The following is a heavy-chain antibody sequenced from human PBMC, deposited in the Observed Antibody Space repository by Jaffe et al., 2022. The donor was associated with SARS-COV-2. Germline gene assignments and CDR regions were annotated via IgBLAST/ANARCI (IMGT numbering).Heavy chain of an antibody. CDR2: ISAYNGNT. CDR3: ARDSVYDYVWGSYRYTGIDY. J-gene: IGHJ4*02. V-gene: IGHV1-18*01. D-gene: IGHD3-16*02. CDR1: GYTFTSYG. Sequence: QVQLVQSGAEVKKPGASVKVSCKASGYTFTSYGISWVRQAPGQGLEWMGWISAYNGNTNYAQKLQGRVTMTTDTSTSTAYMELRSLRSDDTAVYYCARDSVYDYVWGSYRYTGIDYWGQGTLVTVSS.